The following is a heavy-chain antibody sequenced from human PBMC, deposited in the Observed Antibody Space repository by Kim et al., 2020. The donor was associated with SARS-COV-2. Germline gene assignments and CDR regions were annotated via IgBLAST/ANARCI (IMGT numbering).Heavy chain of an antibody. J-gene: IGHJ3*02. CDR1: GFTFSDSA. V-gene: IGHV3-73*01. Sequence: GGSLRLSCAASGFTFSDSAMYWVRQASGKGLEWVGRIRSKANSYATAYDVSVKGRFIISRADSKNTAYLQMNSLKTEDTAIYYCTRVPPYSNSWWDAFDIWGQGTMVTVSS. CDR3: TRVPPYSNSWWDAFDI. CDR2: IRSKANSYAT. D-gene: IGHD6-13*01.